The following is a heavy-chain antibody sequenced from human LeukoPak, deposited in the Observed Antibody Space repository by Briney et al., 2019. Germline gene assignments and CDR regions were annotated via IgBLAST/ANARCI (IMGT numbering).Heavy chain of an antibody. CDR1: GGSISNYY. D-gene: IGHD6-19*01. J-gene: IGHJ4*02. Sequence: PSETLSLTCTVSGGSISNYYWSWIRQPPGKGLEWIGYIYYSGNTNYNPSLKSRVTISADTSKNQFSLKLSSVTAADTAVYYCVRENYSSGWYGIIDYWGQGTLVTVSS. CDR2: IYYSGNT. CDR3: VRENYSSGWYGIIDY. V-gene: IGHV4-59*01.